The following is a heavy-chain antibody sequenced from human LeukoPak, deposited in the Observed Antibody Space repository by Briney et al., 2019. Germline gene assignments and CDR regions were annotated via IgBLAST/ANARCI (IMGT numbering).Heavy chain of an antibody. V-gene: IGHV3-53*01. CDR3: ARGRPYYYDSSGYYPYDAFDI. J-gene: IGHJ3*02. Sequence: GGPLRLSCAGSGFTVSSNYMSWVRQAPGKGMKWVSVIYSGGSTYYADCVKGRFTISRDNSKNTLYLQMNSLRAEDTAVYYCARGRPYYYDSSGYYPYDAFDIWGQGTMVTVSS. CDR2: IYSGGST. D-gene: IGHD3-22*01. CDR1: GFTVSSNY.